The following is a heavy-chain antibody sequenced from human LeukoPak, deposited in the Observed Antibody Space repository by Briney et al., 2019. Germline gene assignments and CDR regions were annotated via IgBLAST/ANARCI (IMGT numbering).Heavy chain of an antibody. CDR2: ISISGGST. D-gene: IGHD5-12*01. J-gene: IGHJ4*02. CDR3: AKGATLNGGYDLDY. V-gene: IGHV3-23*01. Sequence: AGRSLRLSCAASGFTFSSYAMNWVRQAPGKGLEWVSTISISGGSTYYADSVKGRFTISRDNSKNTLYLQMNSLRAEDTAVYYCAKGATLNGGYDLDYWGQGTLVTVSS. CDR1: GFTFSSYA.